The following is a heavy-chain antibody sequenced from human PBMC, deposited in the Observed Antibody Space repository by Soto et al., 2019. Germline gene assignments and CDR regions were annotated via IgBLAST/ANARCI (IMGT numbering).Heavy chain of an antibody. CDR2: IIPIFGTA. Sequence: QVQLVQSGAEVKKPGSSVKVSCKASGGTFSSYAISWVRQAPGQGLEWMGGIIPIFGTANYAQKFQGRVTITADESTSTAYMELSSLISEDTAVYYCASSGVSFNYYGSGSLDAFDIWGQGTMVTVSS. V-gene: IGHV1-69*01. J-gene: IGHJ3*02. CDR1: GGTFSSYA. D-gene: IGHD3-10*01. CDR3: ASSGVSFNYYGSGSLDAFDI.